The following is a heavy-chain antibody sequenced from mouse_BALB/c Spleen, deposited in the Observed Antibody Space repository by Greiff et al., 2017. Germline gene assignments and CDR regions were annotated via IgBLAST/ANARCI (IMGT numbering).Heavy chain of an antibody. CDR2: IYPGNVNT. D-gene: IGHD1-1*01. J-gene: IGHJ4*01. CDR1: GYTFTSYY. CDR3: ARGGTTVVATDYAMDY. V-gene: IGHV1S56*01. Sequence: VQLQQSGPELVKPGASVRISCKASGYTFTSYYIHWVKQRPGQGLEWIGWIYPGNVNTKYNEKFKGKATLTADKSSSTAYMQLSSLTSEDSAVYFCARGGTTVVATDYAMDYWGQGTSVTVSS.